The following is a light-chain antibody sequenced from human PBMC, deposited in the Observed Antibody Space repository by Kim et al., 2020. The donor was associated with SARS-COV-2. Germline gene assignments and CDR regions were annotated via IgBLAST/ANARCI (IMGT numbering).Light chain of an antibody. V-gene: IGKV1-39*01. CDR1: QSISSY. Sequence: DIQMTQSPSSLSASVGDRVTITCRASQSISSYLNWYQQKPGKAPKLLIYAASSLQSWVPSRFSGSGSGTDFTLTISSLQPEDFATYYCQQSYSTPITFGQGTRLE. J-gene: IGKJ5*01. CDR2: AAS. CDR3: QQSYSTPIT.